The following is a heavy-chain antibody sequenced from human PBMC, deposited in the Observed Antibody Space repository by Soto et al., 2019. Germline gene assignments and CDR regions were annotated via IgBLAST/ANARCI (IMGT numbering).Heavy chain of an antibody. CDR2: INPNSGGT. V-gene: IGHV1-2*02. CDR1: GYTFTCYY. CDR3: ARGGRITMIVVGTFDY. D-gene: IGHD3-22*01. Sequence: AXVKVSCKASGYTFTCYYMHWVLQSPGQGLEWMGWINPNSGGTNYAQKFQGRVTMTRDTSISTAYMELSRLRSDDTAVYYCARGGRITMIVVGTFDYWGQGTLVTVSS. J-gene: IGHJ4*02.